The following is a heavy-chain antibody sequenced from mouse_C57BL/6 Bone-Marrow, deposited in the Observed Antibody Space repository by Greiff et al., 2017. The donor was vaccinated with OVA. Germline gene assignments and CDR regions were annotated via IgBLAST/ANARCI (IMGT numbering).Heavy chain of an antibody. J-gene: IGHJ2*01. CDR3: ARRRIYDGYYPYYFDY. CDR2: IYPRSGNT. Sequence: VKLMESGAELARPGASVKLSCKASGYTFTSYGISWVKQRTGQGLEWIGEIYPRSGNTYYNEKFKGKATLTADKSSSTAYMELRSLTSEDSAVYFCARRRIYDGYYPYYFDYWGQGTTLTVSS. V-gene: IGHV1-81*01. CDR1: GYTFTSYG. D-gene: IGHD2-3*01.